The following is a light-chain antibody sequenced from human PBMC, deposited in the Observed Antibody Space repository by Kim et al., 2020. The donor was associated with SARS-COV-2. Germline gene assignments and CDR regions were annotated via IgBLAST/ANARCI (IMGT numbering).Light chain of an antibody. V-gene: IGLV3-21*04. CDR3: QVWDSSSDHRV. J-gene: IGLJ3*02. CDR2: YDS. CDR1: NIGSKS. Sequence: SYELTQPPSASEAPGKTARITCGGNNIGSKSVHWYQQKPGQAPGLVLYYDSDRPSGIPERFSGSNSGNTATLTISRVEAGDEADYYCQVWDSSSDHRVFGGGTQLTVL.